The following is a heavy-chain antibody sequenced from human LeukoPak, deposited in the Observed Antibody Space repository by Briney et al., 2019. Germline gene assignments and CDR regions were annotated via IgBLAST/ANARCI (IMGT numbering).Heavy chain of an antibody. CDR3: ASIAAAGTGFDP. D-gene: IGHD6-13*01. CDR1: GYSFTSYW. Sequence: GESLKISCKGSGYSFTSYWIGWVRQMPGKGLEWMGIIYPGDSDTRYSPSFQGQVTISADKSISTAYMELSRLRSDDTAVYYCASIAAAGTGFDPWGQGTLVTVSS. CDR2: IYPGDSDT. J-gene: IGHJ5*02. V-gene: IGHV5-51*01.